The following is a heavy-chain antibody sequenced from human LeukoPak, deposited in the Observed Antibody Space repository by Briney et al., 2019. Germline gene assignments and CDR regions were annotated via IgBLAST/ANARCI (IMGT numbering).Heavy chain of an antibody. CDR2: VYHSGRT. CDR3: EKGGAFFYDSPPYPPTCSNH. Sequence: PSETLSLTCTVSGGSIRPNYWSWIRQAPQKGLEWIGYVYHSGRTNVGPSLKSRATISVDMSQNQISLKLTSVTAADTALYYWEKGGAFFYDSPPYPPTCSNHWAKEILVPVPS. D-gene: IGHD3-22*01. V-gene: IGHV4-59*01. J-gene: IGHJ5*02. CDR1: GGSIRPNY.